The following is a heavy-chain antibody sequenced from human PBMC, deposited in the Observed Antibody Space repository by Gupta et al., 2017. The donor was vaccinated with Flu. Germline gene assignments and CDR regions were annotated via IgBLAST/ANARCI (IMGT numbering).Heavy chain of an antibody. Sequence: QAPGKGLEWVAVISYDGSNKYYADSVKGRFTISRDNSKNTLYLQMNSLRAEDTAVYYCAKDLSVAGTRLIDYWGQGTLVTVSS. CDR3: AKDLSVAGTRLIDY. CDR2: ISYDGSNK. V-gene: IGHV3-30*18. D-gene: IGHD6-19*01. J-gene: IGHJ4*02.